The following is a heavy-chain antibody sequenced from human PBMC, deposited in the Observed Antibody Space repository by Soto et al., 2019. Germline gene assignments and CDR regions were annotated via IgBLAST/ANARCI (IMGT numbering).Heavy chain of an antibody. D-gene: IGHD3-10*01. CDR3: AREGITMVRGVIDY. J-gene: IGHJ4*02. CDR2: IWYDGSNK. V-gene: IGHV3-33*01. CDR1: GFTFSSYG. Sequence: GGSLRLSCAASGFTFSSYGMHWVRQAPGKGLEWVAVIWYDGSNKYYADSVKGRFTISRDNSKNTLYLQMNSLRAEDTAVYYCAREGITMVRGVIDYWGQGTLVTV.